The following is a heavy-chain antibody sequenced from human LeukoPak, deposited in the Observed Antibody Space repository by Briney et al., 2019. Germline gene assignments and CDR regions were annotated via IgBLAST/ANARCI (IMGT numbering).Heavy chain of an antibody. CDR1: GGTFSSYA. Sequence: ASVKVSCKASGGTFSSYAISWVRQAPGQGLEWMGGIIPIFGTANYAQKFQGRVTITADESTSTAYMELSSLRSEDTAVYYCARHEWELTDFDYWGREPWSPSPQ. CDR2: IIPIFGTA. J-gene: IGHJ4*02. V-gene: IGHV1-69*13. D-gene: IGHD1-26*01. CDR3: ARHEWELTDFDY.